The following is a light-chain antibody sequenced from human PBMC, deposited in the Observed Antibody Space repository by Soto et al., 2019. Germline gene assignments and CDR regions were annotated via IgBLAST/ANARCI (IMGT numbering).Light chain of an antibody. J-gene: IGKJ4*02. CDR1: QDISNY. CDR3: QQYDNLPPP. Sequence: DIQMTHSPSSLSASVGDRVTITCQASQDISNYLNCYQQKPGKAPKFLIYDASNLETGVPSRFSGSGSGTDFTFTISSLQPEDIATYYCQQYDNLPPPFGGGTEVEIK. V-gene: IGKV1-33*01. CDR2: DAS.